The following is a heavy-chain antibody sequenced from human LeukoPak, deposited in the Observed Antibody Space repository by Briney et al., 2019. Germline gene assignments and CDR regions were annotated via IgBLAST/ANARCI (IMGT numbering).Heavy chain of an antibody. CDR3: ARVTCSSTSCYYDRDDY. J-gene: IGHJ4*02. V-gene: IGHV1-18*01. CDR1: GYTFTSYG. D-gene: IGHD2-2*01. CDR2: ISAYNGNT. Sequence: ASVKVSCKASGYTFTSYGISWVRQAPGQGLEWMGWISAYNGNTNYAQKLQGRVTMTTDTSTSTAYMELRSLRSDDTAVYYCARVTCSSTSCYYDRDDYWGQGTLVTVSS.